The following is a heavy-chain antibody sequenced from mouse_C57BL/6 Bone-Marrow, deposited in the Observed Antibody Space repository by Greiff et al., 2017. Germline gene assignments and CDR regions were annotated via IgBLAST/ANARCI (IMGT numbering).Heavy chain of an antibody. D-gene: IGHD2-5*01. V-gene: IGHV1-81*01. CDR3: ARGEDYYSNYEYFDV. CDR2: IYPRSGNT. J-gene: IGHJ1*03. Sequence: LVESGAELARPGASVKLSCKASGYTFTSYGISWVKQRTGQGLEWIGEIYPRSGNTYYNEKFKGKATLTADKSSSTAYMELRSLTSEDSAVYFCARGEDYYSNYEYFDVWGTGTTVTVSS. CDR1: GYTFTSYG.